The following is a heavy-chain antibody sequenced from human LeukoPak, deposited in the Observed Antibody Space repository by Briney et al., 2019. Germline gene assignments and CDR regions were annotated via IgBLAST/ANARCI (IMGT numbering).Heavy chain of an antibody. Sequence: GASVKVSSKVSGYTLTELSMHWVRQAPGKGLEWMGGFDPEDGETIYAQKFQGRVTMTEDTSTDTAYMELSSLRSEDTAVYYCATLRYYDFWSGYFDYWGQGTLVTVSS. D-gene: IGHD3-3*01. CDR3: ATLRYYDFWSGYFDY. CDR1: GYTLTELS. CDR2: FDPEDGET. V-gene: IGHV1-24*01. J-gene: IGHJ4*02.